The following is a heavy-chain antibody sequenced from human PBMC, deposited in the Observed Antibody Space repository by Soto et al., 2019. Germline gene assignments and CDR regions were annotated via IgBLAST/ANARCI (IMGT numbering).Heavy chain of an antibody. CDR3: ARRRYGSGSSDF. V-gene: IGHV3-11*01. D-gene: IGHD3-10*01. Sequence: GGSLRLSCAASGFTFSDYYMTWILQAPGKGLEWVSHISSSGNSIDYGDSVRGRFTISRDNAKKSLYLQMNGLRAEDTAVYYCARRRYGSGSSDFWGQGTLVTVYS. CDR2: ISSSGNSI. J-gene: IGHJ4*02. CDR1: GFTFSDYY.